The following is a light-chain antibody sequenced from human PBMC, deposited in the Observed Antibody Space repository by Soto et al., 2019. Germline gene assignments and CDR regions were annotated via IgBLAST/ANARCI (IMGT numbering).Light chain of an antibody. CDR1: SSEDGGYNY. J-gene: IGLJ1*01. CDR3: SSYTSSSTRGV. CDR2: EIR. Sequence: QSVLTQPASVSGSPGQSISVSCTGTSSEDGGYNYVSWYQRHQGKAPKHMIYEIRNQHRGGSDRFSRSKCGNTASLTISGFNVEDEAGYYGSSYTSSSTRGVFGTGTKVTVL. V-gene: IGLV2-14*01.